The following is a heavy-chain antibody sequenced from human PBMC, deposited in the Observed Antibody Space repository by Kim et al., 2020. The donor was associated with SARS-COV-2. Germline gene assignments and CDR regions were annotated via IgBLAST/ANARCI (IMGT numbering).Heavy chain of an antibody. D-gene: IGHD3-16*01. V-gene: IGHV3-48*01. J-gene: IGHJ1*01. Sequence: GGSLRLSCVASGFTFSSHSMNWVRQAPGKGLEWVSYISRSVSPIYYADSVKGRFTISRDNAKNSLFLQMNSLRAEDTAVYYCATDTLIRGPYVSKNWCQG. CDR2: ISRSVSPI. CDR3: ATDTLIRGPYVSKN. CDR1: GFTFSSHS.